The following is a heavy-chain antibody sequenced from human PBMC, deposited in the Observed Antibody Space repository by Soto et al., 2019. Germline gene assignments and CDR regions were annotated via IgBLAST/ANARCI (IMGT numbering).Heavy chain of an antibody. Sequence: GESLKISCKGSGYSFTSYWIGWVRQMPGKGLEWMGIIYPGDSDTRYSPSFQGQVTISADKSISTAYLQWSSLKASDTAMHYCARTGGGYGDFFVAFDIWGQGTMVTVSS. J-gene: IGHJ3*02. CDR3: ARTGGGYGDFFVAFDI. V-gene: IGHV5-51*01. CDR1: GYSFTSYW. CDR2: IYPGDSDT. D-gene: IGHD4-17*01.